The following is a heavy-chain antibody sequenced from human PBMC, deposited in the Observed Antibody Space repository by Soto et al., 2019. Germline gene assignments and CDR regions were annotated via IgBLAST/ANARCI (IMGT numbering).Heavy chain of an antibody. CDR3: ANLPLYGSGFDC. CDR2: ISWNGASI. V-gene: IGHV3-9*01. Sequence: EVQLVESGGGLVQPGRSLRLSCAASGFTFDDYAIHWVRQAPGRGLERVAGISWNGASIGYADSVKGRFTISRDNAKNSLHLQMNSLRSEDTALYYCANLPLYGSGFDCWGQGTPVTVSS. D-gene: IGHD3-10*01. J-gene: IGHJ4*02. CDR1: GFTFDDYA.